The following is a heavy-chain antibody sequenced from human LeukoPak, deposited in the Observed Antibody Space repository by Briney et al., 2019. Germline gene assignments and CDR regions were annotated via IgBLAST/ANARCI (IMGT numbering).Heavy chain of an antibody. J-gene: IGHJ4*02. CDR1: GFTFDDYA. V-gene: IGHV3-9*01. D-gene: IGHD6-19*01. CDR3: AKDISAIPVAGDY. Sequence: GGSLRLSCAASGFTFDDYAMHWVRQAPGKGLEWVSGISWSSGSIGYADSVKGRFTISRDNAKNSLYLQMNSLRAEDTALYYCAKDISAIPVAGDYWGQGTLVTVSS. CDR2: ISWSSGSI.